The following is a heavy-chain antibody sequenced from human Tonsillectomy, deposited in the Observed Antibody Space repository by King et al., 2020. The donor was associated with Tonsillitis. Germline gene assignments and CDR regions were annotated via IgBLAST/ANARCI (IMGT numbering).Heavy chain of an antibody. J-gene: IGHJ6*03. CDR1: GGSISSGGYY. CDR2: VSYSGSA. CDR3: ASTAPPYYYYYMDV. D-gene: IGHD4-17*01. V-gene: IGHV4-31*03. Sequence: QLQESGPGLVKPSQTLSLTCTVSGGSISSGGYYWSWIRQHPGKGLEWIGYVSYSGSAYFNPSLKSRVTISLDTSKNQFSLKLSSVTAADTAVYYCASTAPPYYYYYMDVWGKGTTVTVSS.